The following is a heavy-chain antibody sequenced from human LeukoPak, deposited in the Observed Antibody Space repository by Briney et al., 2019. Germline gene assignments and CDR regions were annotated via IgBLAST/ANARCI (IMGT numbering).Heavy chain of an antibody. J-gene: IGHJ4*02. CDR3: AREMGTIAVAGLDY. Sequence: GGSLRLSCAVSGFTFSSYWMHWVRQAPGKGLEWMAVISYDGSNKYYADSVKGRFTISRDNSKNTLYLQMNSLRAEDTAVYYCAREMGTIAVAGLDYWGQGTLVTVSS. CDR1: GFTFSSYW. CDR2: ISYDGSNK. V-gene: IGHV3-30-3*01. D-gene: IGHD6-19*01.